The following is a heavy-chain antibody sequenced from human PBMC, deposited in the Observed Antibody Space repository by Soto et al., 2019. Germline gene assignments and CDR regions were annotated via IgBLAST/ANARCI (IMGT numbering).Heavy chain of an antibody. CDR3: ARDSQDSRSWLPSYPDD. CDR2: ISYDGSNK. D-gene: IGHD6-13*01. V-gene: IGHV3-30-3*01. CDR1: GFTFSSYA. Sequence: QVQLVESGGGEVQPGRSLRLSCAASGFTFSSYAMHWVRQAPGKGLEWVAVISYDGSNKYYADSVKGRFTISRDNSKNTMELQMNSLRAEDTAVYYCARDSQDSRSWLPSYPDDWGQGTLVTVSS. J-gene: IGHJ4*02.